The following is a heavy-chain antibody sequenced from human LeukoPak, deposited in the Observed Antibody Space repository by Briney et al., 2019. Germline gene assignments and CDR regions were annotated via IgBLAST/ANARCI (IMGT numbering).Heavy chain of an antibody. D-gene: IGHD6-6*01. V-gene: IGHV3-23*01. J-gene: IGHJ4*02. CDR3: ARGTGIARPDY. CDR1: GFTFNNYA. CDR2: ISNSGGNT. Sequence: GGSLRLSCAASGFTFNNYAMTWVRQAPGKGLEWVSAISNSGGNTYYADSPKGRFTISRDNSNNTLYLQMYGLRAEDTAVYYCARGTGIARPDYWGQGTLVTVSS.